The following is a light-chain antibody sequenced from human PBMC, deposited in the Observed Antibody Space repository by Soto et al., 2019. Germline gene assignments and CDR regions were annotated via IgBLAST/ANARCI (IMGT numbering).Light chain of an antibody. CDR1: RSVSSY. V-gene: IGKV3-11*01. Sequence: EIVLTQSPATLSLSPVERATLSCMASRSVSSYLAWYQQKPGQAPRLLIYDASNRATGIPARFSGSGSGTDFTLTISSLEPEDFAVYYCQQRSNWPITLGQGTRLEIK. CDR2: DAS. CDR3: QQRSNWPIT. J-gene: IGKJ5*01.